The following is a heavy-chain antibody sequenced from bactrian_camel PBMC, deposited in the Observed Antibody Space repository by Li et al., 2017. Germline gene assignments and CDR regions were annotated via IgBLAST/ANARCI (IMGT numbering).Heavy chain of an antibody. CDR3: ACDPLG. V-gene: IGHV3S26*01. D-gene: IGHD5*01. CDR2: IDSDGTT. CDR1: GYTYRSYC. J-gene: IGHJ4*01. Sequence: QVQLVESGGGSVESGGSLRLSCETSGYTYRSYCMAWFRQAPGKEREGVASIDSDGTTNYADSVKGLFTISRDNAKNTLYLQMDSLKPDDAAVYYCACDPLGWSQGTQVTVS.